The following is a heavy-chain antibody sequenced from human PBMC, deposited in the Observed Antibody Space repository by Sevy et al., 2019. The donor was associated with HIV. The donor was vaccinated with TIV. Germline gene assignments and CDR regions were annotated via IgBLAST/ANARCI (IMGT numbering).Heavy chain of an antibody. CDR2: IYNTGST. J-gene: IGHJ4*02. Sequence: SETLSLTCTVSGDSISYNYWGWIRQPPGKGLEWIAFIYNTGSTNKNPSLRSRVTMSMDTSKNQFSLKLSSVTTADTAVYYGARVIYSGVGGFYFDYWGQGTLVTVSS. CDR1: GDSISYNY. D-gene: IGHD1-26*01. V-gene: IGHV4-59*01. CDR3: ARVIYSGVGGFYFDY.